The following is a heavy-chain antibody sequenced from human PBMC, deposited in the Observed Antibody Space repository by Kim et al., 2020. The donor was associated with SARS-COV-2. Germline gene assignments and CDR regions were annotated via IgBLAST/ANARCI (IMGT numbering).Heavy chain of an antibody. V-gene: IGHV3-49*04. CDR3: TRNSGVVYWYFDL. CDR2: IRSKAYGGTT. J-gene: IGHJ2*01. D-gene: IGHD2-8*01. Sequence: GGSLRLSCTASGFTFGDYAMSWVRQAPGKGLEWVGFIRSKAYGGTTEYAASVKGRFTISRDDSKSIAYLQMNSLKTEDTAVYYCTRNSGVVYWYFDLWGRGTLVTVSS. CDR1: GFTFGDYA.